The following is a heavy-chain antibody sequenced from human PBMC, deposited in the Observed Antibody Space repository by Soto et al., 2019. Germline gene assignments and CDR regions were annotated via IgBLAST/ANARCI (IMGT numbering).Heavy chain of an antibody. D-gene: IGHD2-15*01. CDR3: ARDLLLLGYFDY. J-gene: IGHJ4*02. CDR1: GGTFSSYA. Sequence: SVKVSCKASGGTFSSYAISWVRQAPGQGLEWMGGIIPIFGTANYAQKSQGRVTITADESTSTAYMELSSLRSEDTAVYYCARDLLLLGYFDYWGQGTLVTVSS. V-gene: IGHV1-69*13. CDR2: IIPIFGTA.